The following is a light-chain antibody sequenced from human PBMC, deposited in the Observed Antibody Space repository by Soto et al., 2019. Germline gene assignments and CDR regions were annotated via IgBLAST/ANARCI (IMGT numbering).Light chain of an antibody. Sequence: DIKMTLSPTTLSAYIGARVTITCLVSQSISSWLAWYQQKPGKAPKLLIYKASSLESGVPSRFSGSGSGTEFTLTISSLQPDDFAPYNCQQYNSYPISFGGGSKV. J-gene: IGKJ4*01. V-gene: IGKV1-5*03. CDR2: KAS. CDR3: QQYNSYPIS. CDR1: QSISSW.